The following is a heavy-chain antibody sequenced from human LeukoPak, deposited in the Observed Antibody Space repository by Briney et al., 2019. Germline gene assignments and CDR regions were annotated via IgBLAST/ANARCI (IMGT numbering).Heavy chain of an antibody. CDR2: IYTSGST. J-gene: IGHJ4*02. D-gene: IGHD3-10*01. V-gene: IGHV4-4*07. CDR1: GGSISSYY. Sequence: PSETLSLTCTVSGGSISSYYWSWIRQPAGKGLEWIGRIYTSGSTNYNPSLKSRVTISIDTSRNQFSLKLNSVTAADTAVYNCARDRGFMTADYWGQGTLLTVSS. CDR3: ARDRGFMTADY.